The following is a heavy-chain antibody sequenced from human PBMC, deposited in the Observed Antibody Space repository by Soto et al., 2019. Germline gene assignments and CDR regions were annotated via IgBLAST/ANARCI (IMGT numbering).Heavy chain of an antibody. V-gene: IGHV1-8*01. Sequence: QVQLVQSGAEVKKPGASVRVSCKASGYIFTNYDINWVRQATGQGLEYLGWINPNSGNTGYVQKFKGRVTMTRNTPMNTAYVELNRMQSAHTAVSSLASGLKSSEFSSWFDPRGQGTLVTVSS. D-gene: IGHD3-16*02. CDR1: GYIFTNYD. CDR3: ASGLKSSEFSSWFDP. CDR2: INPNSGNT. J-gene: IGHJ5*02.